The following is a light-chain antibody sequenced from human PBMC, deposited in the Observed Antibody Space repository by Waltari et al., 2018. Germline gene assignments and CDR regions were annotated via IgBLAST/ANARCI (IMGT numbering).Light chain of an antibody. CDR2: DAS. V-gene: IGKV3-11*01. Sequence: IVLTQSPATLSLSPGERATPSPRASQTVSTYLAWFQQKPGQAPRLLIYDASNRAPGIPARFSGSGSGTDFSLTISSLAPEDFAVYYCLQRSLWPWTFGQGTKVAVK. J-gene: IGKJ1*01. CDR1: QTVSTY. CDR3: LQRSLWPWT.